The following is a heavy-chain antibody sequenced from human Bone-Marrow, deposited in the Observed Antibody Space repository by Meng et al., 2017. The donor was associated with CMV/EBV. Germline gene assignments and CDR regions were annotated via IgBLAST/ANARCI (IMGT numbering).Heavy chain of an antibody. CDR1: GFTFSTYW. CDR2: INNDGSDT. CDR3: ARGTKRPCTGNSCYALDS. V-gene: IGHV3-74*01. J-gene: IGHJ4*02. Sequence: GESLKISCAASGFTFSTYWMHWVRQAPGKGLVWVSRINNDGSDTTYADSVKGRFTISRDNAKNTLYLQMNSLRGEDTAVYYCARGTKRPCTGNSCYALDSWGQGTLVTVSS. D-gene: IGHD2-2*01.